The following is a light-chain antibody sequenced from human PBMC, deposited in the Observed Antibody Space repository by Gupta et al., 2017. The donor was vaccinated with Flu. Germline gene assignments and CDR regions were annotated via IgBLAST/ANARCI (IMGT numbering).Light chain of an antibody. V-gene: IGLV8-61*01. Sequence: QSVVTPEPSFSVSPGGTITLTCGLTSGSVSTNNYPSWYRQTPGQAPRTLIYDTDSRASGVSDRFSGSVVGSKAALTITGVQADDESDYFCVLFMETGTWLFGGGTKLTVL. CDR3: VLFMETGTWL. CDR2: DTD. J-gene: IGLJ2*01. CDR1: SGSVSTNNY.